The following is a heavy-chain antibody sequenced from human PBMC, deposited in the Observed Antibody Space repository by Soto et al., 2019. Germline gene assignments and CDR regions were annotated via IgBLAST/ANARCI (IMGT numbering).Heavy chain of an antibody. CDR3: ARATYYYDSSGYYGYYFDY. V-gene: IGHV4-59*01. CDR1: GGSISSYY. D-gene: IGHD3-22*01. Sequence: PSETLSLTCTASGGSISSYYWSWIRQPPGKGLEWIGYIYYSGSTNYNSSLKSRVTISVETSKNQLSLKLSSVTAADTAVYYCARATYYYDSSGYYGYYFDYWGQGTLVTVS. J-gene: IGHJ4*02. CDR2: IYYSGST.